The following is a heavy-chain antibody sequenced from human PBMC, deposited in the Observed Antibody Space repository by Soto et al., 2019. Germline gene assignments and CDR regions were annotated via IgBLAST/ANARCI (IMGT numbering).Heavy chain of an antibody. CDR3: AADHGYSYGYVFNY. V-gene: IGHV1-58*02. D-gene: IGHD5-18*01. CDR2: IVVGSGNT. CDR1: GFTFTSSA. J-gene: IGHJ4*02. Sequence: GASVKVSCKASGFTFTSSAMQWVRQARGQRLEWIGWIVVGSGNTNYAQKFQERVTITRDMSTSTAYMELSSLRSEDTAVYYCAADHGYSYGYVFNYWGQGTLVTSPQ.